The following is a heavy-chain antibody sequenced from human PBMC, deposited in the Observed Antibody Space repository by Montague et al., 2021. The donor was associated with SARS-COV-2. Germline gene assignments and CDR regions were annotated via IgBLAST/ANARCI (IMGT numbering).Heavy chain of an antibody. CDR3: ARIPEYSSGGGPDWYFEL. CDR2: IDWDDDT. CDR1: GFSVSTSGLC. Sequence: PALVKPTQTLTLTCTFSGFSVSTSGLCVSWIRQPPGKALEWLALIDWDDDTYYSTSLKTRLAISKDTSKNQVVLTTTDMDPVDTGTYYCARIPEYSSGGGPDWYFELWGRGTLVTVSS. J-gene: IGHJ2*01. V-gene: IGHV2-70*01. D-gene: IGHD6-25*01.